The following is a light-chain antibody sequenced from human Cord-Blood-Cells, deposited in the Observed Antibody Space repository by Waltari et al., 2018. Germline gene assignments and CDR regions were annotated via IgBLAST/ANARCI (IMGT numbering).Light chain of an antibody. CDR3: QQYYSTPLT. CDR2: WAS. J-gene: IGKJ4*01. CDR1: QSVLYSSNNKNY. Sequence: DIVMTQSPDSLAVSLGVRAHSHCKSSQSVLYSSNNKNYLAWYQQKPGPPPKLLIYWASTRESGVPDRFSGSGSGTDFTLTISSLQAEDVAVYYCQQYYSTPLTFGGGTKVEIK. V-gene: IGKV4-1*01.